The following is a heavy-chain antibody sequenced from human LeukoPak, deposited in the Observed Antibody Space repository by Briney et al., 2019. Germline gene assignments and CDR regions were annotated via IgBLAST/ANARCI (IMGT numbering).Heavy chain of an antibody. CDR2: INPDGSRT. CDR3: ARDGYSSGWYLDYMDV. Sequence: GGSLRLSCAASGFTFSSYWMYWVRQPPGKGLVWVSLINPDGSRTTYADSVKGRFTISRDNAKNSLYLQMNSLRAEDTAVYYCARDGYSSGWYLDYMDVWGKGTTVTVSS. J-gene: IGHJ6*03. V-gene: IGHV3-74*01. CDR1: GFTFSSYW. D-gene: IGHD6-19*01.